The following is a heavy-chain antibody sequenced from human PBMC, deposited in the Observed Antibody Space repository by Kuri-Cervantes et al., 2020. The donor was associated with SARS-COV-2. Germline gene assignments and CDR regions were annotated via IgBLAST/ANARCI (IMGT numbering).Heavy chain of an antibody. CDR1: GFSFSNSY. D-gene: IGHD3-3*01. J-gene: IGHJ6*04. CDR3: ARDTRAFSWRAPQRSSYMDV. V-gene: IGHV3-11*06. Sequence: GESLKISCTASGFSFSNSYMSWIRQAPGKGLEWLSYISGTSTYTYYAESVKGRFTISRDNAENSLYLQMSSLRAEDTAFYYCARDTRAFSWRAPQRSSYMDVWGKGTTVTVSS. CDR2: ISGTSTYT.